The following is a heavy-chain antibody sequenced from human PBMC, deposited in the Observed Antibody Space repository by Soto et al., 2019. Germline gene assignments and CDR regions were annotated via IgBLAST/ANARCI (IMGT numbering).Heavy chain of an antibody. Sequence: PWGALSVSCAFSVMTVSIYYRSRVRHAAGKGMEWVSVIYAGTITYYADSLKGRFTIYRDNSKNTLNLEMNSLRVEDTVVYYCARILYANSGTIFDYWGQGTMVTVSS. CDR3: ARILYANSGTIFDY. D-gene: IGHD3-22*01. CDR2: IYAGTIT. J-gene: IGHJ4*02. V-gene: IGHV3-53*01. CDR1: VMTVSIYY.